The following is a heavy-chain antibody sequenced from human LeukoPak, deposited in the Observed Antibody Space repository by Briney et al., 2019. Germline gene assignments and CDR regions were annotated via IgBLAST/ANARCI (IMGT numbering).Heavy chain of an antibody. CDR1: GFTFSDYY. D-gene: IGHD2-15*01. Sequence: GGSLRLSCAASGFTFSDYYMSWIRQAPEKGLEWVSYISSSGSTIYYADSVKGRFTIFRDNAKNSLYLQMNSLRAEDTAVYYCARDRYCSGGSCLYYYYGMDVWGQGTTVTVSS. CDR2: ISSSGSTI. CDR3: ARDRYCSGGSCLYYYYGMDV. J-gene: IGHJ6*02. V-gene: IGHV3-11*04.